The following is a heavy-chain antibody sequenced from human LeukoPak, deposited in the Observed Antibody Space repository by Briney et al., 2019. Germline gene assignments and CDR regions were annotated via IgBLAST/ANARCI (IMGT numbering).Heavy chain of an antibody. V-gene: IGHV3-13*01. CDR2: IGTAGDT. CDR3: ARVHTYYYGMDV. D-gene: IGHD3-16*01. CDR1: GFTFSSYD. Sequence: GGSLRLSCAASGFTFSSYDMHWVRQATGKGLEWVSAIGTAGDTYYPGSVKGRFTISRENAKDSLYLQMNSLRAGDTAVDYCARVHTYYYGMDVWGQGTTVTVSS. J-gene: IGHJ6*02.